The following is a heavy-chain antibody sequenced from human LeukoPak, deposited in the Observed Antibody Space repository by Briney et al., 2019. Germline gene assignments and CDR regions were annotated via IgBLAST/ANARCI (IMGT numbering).Heavy chain of an antibody. J-gene: IGHJ6*03. Sequence: GGSLRLSCAASGFTFSIYWMTWVRQAPGKGLEWVANIKQDGSDKYYVDSVNGRFTISRDNAKNSLYLQMNTVRAEDTAVYYCARHTMVRGVPDHSYYYYMDVWGKGTTVTISS. V-gene: IGHV3-7*01. CDR3: ARHTMVRGVPDHSYYYYMDV. CDR1: GFTFSIYW. CDR2: IKQDGSDK. D-gene: IGHD3-10*01.